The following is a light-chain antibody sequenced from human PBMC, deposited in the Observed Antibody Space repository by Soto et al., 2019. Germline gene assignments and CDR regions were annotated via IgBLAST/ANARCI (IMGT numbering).Light chain of an antibody. Sequence: EIVLTQSPGTLSLSPGERATLSCRASQRISSTYLAWYQQRPGQAPRLLIYGAVNRATGIPDRFRGSGAGTDFTLTISRLEPEDFAVYYCQQYGTSPPLTFGGGTKVDSK. V-gene: IGKV3-20*01. J-gene: IGKJ4*01. CDR1: QRISSTY. CDR3: QQYGTSPPLT. CDR2: GAV.